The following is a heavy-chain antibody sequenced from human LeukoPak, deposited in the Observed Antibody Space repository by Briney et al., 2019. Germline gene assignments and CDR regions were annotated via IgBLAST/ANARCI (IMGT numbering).Heavy chain of an antibody. D-gene: IGHD5-12*01. CDR1: GFTFSDYY. V-gene: IGHV3-11*04. J-gene: IGHJ4*02. Sequence: GGSLRLSCAASGFTFSDYYMSWIRQAPGKGLEWVSYISSSGSTIYYADSVKGRFTISRDNSKNTVYLQMNSLRAEDTAVYYCAKDRHILVATLVDYWGQGTLVTVSS. CDR2: ISSSGSTI. CDR3: AKDRHILVATLVDY.